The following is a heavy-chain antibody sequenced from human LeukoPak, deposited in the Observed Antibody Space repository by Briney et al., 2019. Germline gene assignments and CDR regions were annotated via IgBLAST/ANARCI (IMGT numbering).Heavy chain of an antibody. CDR2: IYYSGST. V-gene: IGHV4-39*01. J-gene: IGHJ5*02. D-gene: IGHD1-26*01. Sequence: PSETLSLTCTISGGSITSGTYYWGWIRQPPGKGPDWIGSIYYSGSTYYNPSLKSRVTISLDTSKNQFSLTLSSVTAADTAVYYCVRQSQVGATDPWGQGTLVTVSS. CDR1: GGSITSGTYY. CDR3: VRQSQVGATDP.